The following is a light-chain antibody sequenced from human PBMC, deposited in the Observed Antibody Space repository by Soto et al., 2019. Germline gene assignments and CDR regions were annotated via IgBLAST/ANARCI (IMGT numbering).Light chain of an antibody. Sequence: DCVRPQSPLSLHVTLGQPASISCRFIQSLLYSDGNTYLTWFQQRPGQSPRRLIYRVSGRDSGVPDRFSGSGSGTDFTLKISRVEAEDVGVYYCMQGAHWPRTFGQGTKADNK. CDR2: RVS. V-gene: IGKV2-30*01. CDR1: QSLLYSDGNTY. J-gene: IGKJ1*01. CDR3: MQGAHWPRT.